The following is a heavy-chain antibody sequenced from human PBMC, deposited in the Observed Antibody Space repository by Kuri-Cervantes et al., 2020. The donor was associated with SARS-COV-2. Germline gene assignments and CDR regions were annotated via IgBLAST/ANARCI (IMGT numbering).Heavy chain of an antibody. CDR1: GYTFTGYY. V-gene: IGHV1-69*13. J-gene: IGHJ2*01. Sequence: TVKVSCKDPGYTFTGYYMHWGRQAPGQGREWMGRIIPIFGTANYAQKFQGRVTITADESTSTAYMELSSLRSEDTAVYYCASRKRELVYATRGGYFDLWGRGTLVTVSS. D-gene: IGHD2-8*01. CDR2: IIPIFGTA. CDR3: ASRKRELVYATRGGYFDL.